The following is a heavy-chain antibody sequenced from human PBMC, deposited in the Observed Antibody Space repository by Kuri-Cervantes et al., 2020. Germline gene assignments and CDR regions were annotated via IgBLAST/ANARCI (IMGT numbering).Heavy chain of an antibody. J-gene: IGHJ5*02. CDR2: IYHSGST. CDR1: GYSISSGYY. CDR3: ARVLGNWFDP. V-gene: IGHV4-38-2*02. D-gene: IGHD3-16*01. Sequence: SETLSLTCTVSGYSISSGYYGGWIRQPPGKGLEWIGSIYHSGSTYYNPSLKSRVTISVDTSKNQFSLKLSSVTAADTAVYYCARVLGNWFDPWGQGTLVTVSS.